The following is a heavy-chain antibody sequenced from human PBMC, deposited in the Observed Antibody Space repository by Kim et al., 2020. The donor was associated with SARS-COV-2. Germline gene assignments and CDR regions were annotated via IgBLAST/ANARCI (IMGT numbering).Heavy chain of an antibody. J-gene: IGHJ6*02. CDR2: VSYDGSQK. CDR1: GFTFSSHS. CDR3: ARVSMVRGVRNGMDV. Sequence: GGSLILSCAASGFTFSSHSMHWVRQAPGKGLEWVAVVSYDGSQKYYADSVKGRFTISRDNSKNTLYLQMDILRAEETAVYFCARVSMVRGVRNGMDVWGQGTTVSVSS. D-gene: IGHD3-10*01. V-gene: IGHV3-30*04.